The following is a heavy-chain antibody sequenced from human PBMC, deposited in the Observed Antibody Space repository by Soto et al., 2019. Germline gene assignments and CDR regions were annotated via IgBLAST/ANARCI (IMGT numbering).Heavy chain of an antibody. J-gene: IGHJ5*02. V-gene: IGHV4-30-2*01. CDR3: ARAMITFGGVIVPWFDP. Sequence: QLQLQESGSGLVKPSQTLSLTCAVSGGSISSGGYSWSWIRQPPGKGLEWIGYIYHSGSTYYNPSLKSRVPISEDRSKNQFALQLSSVTAADTAVYYCARAMITFGGVIVPWFDPWGQGTLVTVSS. CDR2: IYHSGST. D-gene: IGHD3-16*02. CDR1: GGSISSGGYS.